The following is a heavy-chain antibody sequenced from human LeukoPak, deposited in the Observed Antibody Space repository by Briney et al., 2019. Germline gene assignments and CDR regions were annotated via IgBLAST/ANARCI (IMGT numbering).Heavy chain of an antibody. J-gene: IGHJ4*02. V-gene: IGHV5-51*01. D-gene: IGHD3-9*01. CDR1: GYSFTSYW. CDR2: IYPGDSDT. Sequence: GESLKISCKGSGYSFTSYWIGWVRQMPGKGLGWMGIIYPGDSDTRYSPSFQGQVTISADKSISTAYLQWSSLKASDTAMYYCARQGYDLTGYYKEYYFDYWGQGTLVTVSS. CDR3: ARQGYDLTGYYKEYYFDY.